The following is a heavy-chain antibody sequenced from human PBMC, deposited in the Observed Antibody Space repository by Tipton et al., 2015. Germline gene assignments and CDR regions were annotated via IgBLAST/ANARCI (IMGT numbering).Heavy chain of an antibody. J-gene: IGHJ4*02. CDR2: IYYSGST. CDR1: DGSISSYY. Sequence: LRLSCTVSDGSISSYYWSWIRQPPGKGLEWIGYIYYSGSTNYNPSLKSRVTISVDTSNKQISLNLSSVTAADTAVYYCARARGRHGGLFDSWGQGILVTVSS. V-gene: IGHV4-59*01. CDR3: ARARGRHGGLFDS. D-gene: IGHD4-23*01.